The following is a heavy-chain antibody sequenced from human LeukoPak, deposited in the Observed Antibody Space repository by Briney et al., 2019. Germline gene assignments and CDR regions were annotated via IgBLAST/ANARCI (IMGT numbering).Heavy chain of an antibody. J-gene: IGHJ4*02. V-gene: IGHV3-7*01. CDR1: GFTFSSYW. CDR2: IKRDGSEK. Sequence: GGSLRLSCAASGFTFSSYWMSWFRQAPGKGLEWVANIKRDGSEKYYVDSVKGRFTISRDNAKNSLYLQMNSLRAEDTAVYYCGLGGWLDYWGQGTLVTVSS. D-gene: IGHD6-19*01. CDR3: GLGGWLDY.